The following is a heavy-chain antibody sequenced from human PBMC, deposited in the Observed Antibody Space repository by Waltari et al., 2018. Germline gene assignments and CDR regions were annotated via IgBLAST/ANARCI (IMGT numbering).Heavy chain of an antibody. J-gene: IGHJ3*02. CDR3: ARGSGPLSAFDI. CDR1: GYTFTGYY. V-gene: IGHV1-2*02. Sequence: QVQLVQSGAEVKKPGASVKVSCKASGYTFTGYYMHWVRQAPGQGLEWMGWINPNSGGTTYAQKFQGRVTMTRDTSISTAYMELSRLRSDDTAVYYCARGSGPLSAFDIWGQGTMVTVSS. CDR2: INPNSGGT.